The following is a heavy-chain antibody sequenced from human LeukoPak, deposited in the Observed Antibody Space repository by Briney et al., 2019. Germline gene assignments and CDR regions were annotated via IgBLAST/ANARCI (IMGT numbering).Heavy chain of an antibody. D-gene: IGHD4-23*01. J-gene: IGHJ5*02. CDR3: ARHAYGGTLNWFDP. V-gene: IGHV4-59*08. CDR2: VYYSGST. CDR1: GGSISSYY. Sequence: SETLSLTCTVSGGSISSYYWSWIRQPPGQGLEWIGYVYYSGSTNYNPSLKSRVTISVDTSKNQFSLKLSTLTAADTAVYYCARHAYGGTLNWFDPWGQGTLVTVSS.